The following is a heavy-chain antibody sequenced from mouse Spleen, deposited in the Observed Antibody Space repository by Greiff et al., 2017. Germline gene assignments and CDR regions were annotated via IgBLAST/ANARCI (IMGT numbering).Heavy chain of an antibody. CDR1: GYSITSGYY. CDR2: ISYDGSN. D-gene: IGHD2-1*01. V-gene: IGHV3-6*01. CDR3: AREGYGNWGYFDV. Sequence: EVQLQESGPGLVKPSQSLSLTCSVTGYSITSGYYWNWIRQFPGNKLEWMGYISYDGSNNYNPSLKNRISITRDTSKNQFFLKLNSVTTEDTATYYWAREGYGNWGYFDVWGAGTTVTVSS. J-gene: IGHJ1*01.